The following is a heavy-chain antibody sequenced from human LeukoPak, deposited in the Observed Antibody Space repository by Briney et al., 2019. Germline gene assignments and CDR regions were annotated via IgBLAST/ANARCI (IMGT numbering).Heavy chain of an antibody. V-gene: IGHV4-39*01. D-gene: IGHD3-3*01. Sequence: SETLSLTCTVSGGSISSSSYYWGWIRQPPGKGLEWIGSIYYSGSTYYNPSLKSRVTISVDTSKNQFSLKLSSVTAADTAVYYCARRGYDFWSGYLDYWGQGTLVTVSS. J-gene: IGHJ4*02. CDR1: GGSISSSSYY. CDR3: ARRGYDFWSGYLDY. CDR2: IYYSGST.